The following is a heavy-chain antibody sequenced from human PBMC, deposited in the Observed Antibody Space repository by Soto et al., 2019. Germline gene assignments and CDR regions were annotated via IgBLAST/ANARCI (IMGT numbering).Heavy chain of an antibody. J-gene: IGHJ4*02. CDR2: IWYDGSNK. V-gene: IGHV3-33*01. D-gene: IGHD6-19*01. Sequence: PGGSLRLSCAASGFTFSSYGMHWVRQAPGKGLEWVAVIWYDGSNKYYADSVKGRFTISRDNSKNTLYLQMNSLRAEDTAVYYCARIPNSSGWYYFDYWGQGTLVTVSS. CDR1: GFTFSSYG. CDR3: ARIPNSSGWYYFDY.